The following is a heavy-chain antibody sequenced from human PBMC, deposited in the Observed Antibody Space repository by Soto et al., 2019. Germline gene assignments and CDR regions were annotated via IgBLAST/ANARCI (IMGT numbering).Heavy chain of an antibody. Sequence: QVQLQESGPGLVKPSQTLSLTCTVSGGSISSGDYYWSWIRQPPGKGLEWIGYIYYRESTYYNPSLKTRVTISVDTPKNHFSLKLSSVTAADTAVYYCATIKLGSNRLDYWGQGTLVTVAS. J-gene: IGHJ4*02. V-gene: IGHV4-30-4*01. D-gene: IGHD3-10*01. CDR2: IYYREST. CDR3: ATIKLGSNRLDY. CDR1: GGSISSGDYY.